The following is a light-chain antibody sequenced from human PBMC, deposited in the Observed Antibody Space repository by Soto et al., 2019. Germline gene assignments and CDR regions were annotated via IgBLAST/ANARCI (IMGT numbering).Light chain of an antibody. CDR3: ASLTTTSFV. Sequence: QSVLTQPASVSGSPGQSITISCTGTSSDVGANNFVSWYQHHPDKAPKLMISEVSNRPSGVSDRFSGSKSGNTASLTISGLQAEDEADYYCASLTTTSFVFGTGTKGTVL. J-gene: IGLJ1*01. V-gene: IGLV2-14*01. CDR1: SSDVGANNF. CDR2: EVS.